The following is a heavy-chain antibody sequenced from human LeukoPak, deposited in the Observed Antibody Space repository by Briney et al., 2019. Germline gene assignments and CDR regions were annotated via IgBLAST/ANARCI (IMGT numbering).Heavy chain of an antibody. CDR2: IYHSGNT. J-gene: IGHJ4*02. Sequence: PSQTLSLTCTVSGGSISSGDYYWSWIRQPPGKGLEWVGYIYHSGNTYYNPSLKSRLTISVDTPRNQFSLKLRSVTAADTAVYYCARGGTRITIVGVVINDFDYWGQGTLVTVSS. CDR3: ARGGTRITIVGVVINDFDY. D-gene: IGHD3-3*01. CDR1: GGSISSGDYY. V-gene: IGHV4-30-4*08.